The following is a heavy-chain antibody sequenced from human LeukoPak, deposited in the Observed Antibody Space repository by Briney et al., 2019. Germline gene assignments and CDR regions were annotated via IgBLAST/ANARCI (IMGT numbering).Heavy chain of an antibody. V-gene: IGHV3-74*01. CDR1: GFTFSSYW. CDR2: INSDGSTT. Sequence: GGSLRLSCAASGFTFSSYWMHWVRQAPGKGLVWVSRINSDGSTTSYADSVKGRFTISRDNAKNALYLQMNSLRAEDTAVYYCSRDTADDAFDIWGQGTMVTVSS. J-gene: IGHJ3*02. CDR3: SRDTADDAFDI.